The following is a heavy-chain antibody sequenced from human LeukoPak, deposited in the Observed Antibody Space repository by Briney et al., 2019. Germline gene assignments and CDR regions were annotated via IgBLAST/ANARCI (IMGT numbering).Heavy chain of an antibody. Sequence: GGSLRLSCAASGFTFSSYAMGWVRQAPGKGLEWVSAISGTGNRTYYADSVKGRFTISRDNSKNTLYLQMNSLRAEDTAVHYCAKSGEWELRSAFDIWGQGTMVTVSS. CDR3: AKSGEWELRSAFDI. V-gene: IGHV3-23*01. D-gene: IGHD1-26*01. CDR1: GFTFSSYA. J-gene: IGHJ3*02. CDR2: ISGTGNRT.